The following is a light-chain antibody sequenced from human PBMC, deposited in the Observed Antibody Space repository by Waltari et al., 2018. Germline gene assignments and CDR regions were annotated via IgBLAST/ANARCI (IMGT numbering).Light chain of an antibody. CDR2: AAS. J-gene: IGKJ2*01. CDR1: QSIRNY. Sequence: DIQMTQSPSSLSASVGDRVTITCRASQSIRNYLNWYQQKPGKAPKLLIYAASTLQSGVPSRFSGSESGTDFTLTISNMQPEDFATYYCQQSYSTLYTFGQGTKLEIK. V-gene: IGKV1-39*01. CDR3: QQSYSTLYT.